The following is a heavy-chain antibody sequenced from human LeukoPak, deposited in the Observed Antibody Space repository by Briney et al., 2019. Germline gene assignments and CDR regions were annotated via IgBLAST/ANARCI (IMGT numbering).Heavy chain of an antibody. D-gene: IGHD5-18*01. J-gene: IGHJ4*02. CDR2: ISSNGGST. CDR1: GFAFSSYA. CDR3: VKKNVDAAMRDQDFDY. Sequence: PGGSLRLSCTASGFAFSSYAMHWFRQAPGKGLEDVSAISSNGGSTYYADSVKGRFTISRDNSKNKLYLQMSSLRAEDTAVYYCVKKNVDAAMRDQDFDYWGQGTLVTVSS. V-gene: IGHV3-64D*09.